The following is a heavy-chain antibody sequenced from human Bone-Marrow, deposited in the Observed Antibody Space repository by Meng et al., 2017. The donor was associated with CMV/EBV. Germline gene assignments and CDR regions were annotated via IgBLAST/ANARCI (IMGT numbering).Heavy chain of an antibody. CDR3: AKAPTASSCSSTSWSPDYCYWMDV. CDR1: GFTFSSYS. CDR2: ISGSGGST. D-gene: IGHD2-2*01. V-gene: IGHV3-23*01. J-gene: IGHJ6*02. Sequence: GASLKISCAASGFTFSSYSMNWVRKAPGKGLGWVSAISGSGGSTYYADSVKGRFTISRDNSKNSLYLQMNSLRAEDTPVYYCAKAPTASSCSSTSWSPDYCYWMDVWGQGTTVTVSS.